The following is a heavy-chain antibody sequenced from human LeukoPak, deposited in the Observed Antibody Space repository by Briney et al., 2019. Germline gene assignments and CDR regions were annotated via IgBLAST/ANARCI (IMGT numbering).Heavy chain of an antibody. V-gene: IGHV3-23*01. Sequence: GGSLRLSCAASGFTFSSCGFNWVRQAPGRGLEWVSAISGSGGSTYYADSVKGRFTISRDNSKNTLYLQMNSLRAEDTAVYYCAKAGGVGYYFDYWGQGTLVTVSS. CDR3: AKAGGVGYYFDY. CDR1: GFTFSSCG. J-gene: IGHJ4*02. CDR2: ISGSGGST. D-gene: IGHD2-8*01.